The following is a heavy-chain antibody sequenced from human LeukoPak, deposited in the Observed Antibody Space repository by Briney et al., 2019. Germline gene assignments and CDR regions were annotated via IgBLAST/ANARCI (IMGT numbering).Heavy chain of an antibody. D-gene: IGHD6-19*01. J-gene: IGHJ4*02. CDR3: ARTLYSSGWCPFDY. CDR1: GYSISSGYF. Sequence: PSETLSLTCTVSGYSISSGYFWGWVRQPPGKGLEWIGNIYHSGSTYYNPSLKSRVTISVDTSKNQSSLKLSSVTAADTAVYYCARTLYSSGWCPFDYWGQGALVTVSS. CDR2: IYHSGST. V-gene: IGHV4-38-2*02.